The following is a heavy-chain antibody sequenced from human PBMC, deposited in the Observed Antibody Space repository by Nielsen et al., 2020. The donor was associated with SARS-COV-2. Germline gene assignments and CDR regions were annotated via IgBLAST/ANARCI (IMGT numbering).Heavy chain of an antibody. J-gene: IGHJ5*02. CDR1: GFIFSSYA. CDR3: AKEGNSGSDYDH. V-gene: IGHV3-23*01. D-gene: IGHD1-26*01. Sequence: GEPLKISCAASGFIFSSYAMSWVRQAPGKGLEWVSTISGSGGGTYYADSVKGRFSISRDNSKNTLYLQMNSLRAEDTALYYCAKEGNSGSDYDHWGQGTLVTVSS. CDR2: ISGSGGGT.